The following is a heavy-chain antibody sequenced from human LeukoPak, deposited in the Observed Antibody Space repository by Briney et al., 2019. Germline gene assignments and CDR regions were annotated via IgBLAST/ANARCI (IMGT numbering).Heavy chain of an antibody. J-gene: IGHJ5*02. CDR2: VHPNSGNT. CDR3: ARGPRNDP. CDR1: GYPFTTWE. Sequence: AAVKVSCKTSGYPFTTWEINGVRQAAGQGLDWMGWVHPNSGNTAYAQKFQGRVTMTRDTSISTAYMELSGLRFDDTAVYFCARGPRNDPWGQGALVTLSS. D-gene: IGHD1-14*01. V-gene: IGHV1-8*01.